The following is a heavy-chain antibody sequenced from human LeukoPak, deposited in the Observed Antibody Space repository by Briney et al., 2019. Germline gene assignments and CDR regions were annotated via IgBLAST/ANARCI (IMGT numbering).Heavy chain of an antibody. CDR3: AKACRDGYNLFDY. V-gene: IGHV3-23*01. D-gene: IGHD5-24*01. J-gene: IGHJ4*02. CDR2: ISSSGGNT. Sequence: GGSLRLSCAASGFAFSSYAMSWVRQAPGKGLEWVSVISSSGGNTYYTDSVKGRFTVSRDISKNTLYLQMNSLRAEDTALYYCAKACRDGYNLFDYWGQGTLVTVSS. CDR1: GFAFSSYA.